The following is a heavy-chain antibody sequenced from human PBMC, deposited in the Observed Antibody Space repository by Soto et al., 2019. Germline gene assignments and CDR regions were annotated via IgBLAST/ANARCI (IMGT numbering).Heavy chain of an antibody. Sequence: GGSLRLSCAAAGFTFSSYAMSWVRQAPGKGLEWVSAISGSGGSTYYADSVKGRFTISRDNSKNTLYLQVNSLRAEDTAVYYCAKGNTAMAKLYFQHWGQGTLVTVSS. J-gene: IGHJ1*01. CDR3: AKGNTAMAKLYFQH. CDR1: GFTFSSYA. V-gene: IGHV3-23*01. D-gene: IGHD5-18*01. CDR2: ISGSGGST.